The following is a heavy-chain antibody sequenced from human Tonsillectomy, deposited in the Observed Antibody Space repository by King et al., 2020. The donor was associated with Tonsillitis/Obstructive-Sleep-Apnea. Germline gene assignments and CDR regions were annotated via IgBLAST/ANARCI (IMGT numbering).Heavy chain of an antibody. CDR3: APLGYCSSTSCKKNHSGWFDP. V-gene: IGHV4-34*01. J-gene: IGHJ5*02. Sequence: VQLQQWGAGLLKPSETLSLTCAVYGGSFSGYYWSWIRQPPGKGLEWIGEINHSGSTNYNPSLKSRVTISVDTSKNQFSLKLSSVTAADTAVYYCAPLGYCSSTSCKKNHSGWFDPWGQGTLVTVSS. D-gene: IGHD2-2*01. CDR1: GGSFSGYY. CDR2: INHSGST.